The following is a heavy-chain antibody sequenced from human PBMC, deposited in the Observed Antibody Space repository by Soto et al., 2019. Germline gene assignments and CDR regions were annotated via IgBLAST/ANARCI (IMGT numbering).Heavy chain of an antibody. Sequence: SGPTLVNPTQTLTLTCTFSGFSLSTSGVGVGWIRQPPGKALEWLALIYWDDDKRYSPSLKSRLTITKDTSKNQVVLTMTNMDPVDTATYYCAPDLGYCSGGRCYSGILDYWGQGTLVTVSS. D-gene: IGHD2-15*01. CDR2: IYWDDDK. CDR3: APDLGYCSGGRCYSGILDY. CDR1: GFSLSTSGVG. J-gene: IGHJ4*02. V-gene: IGHV2-5*02.